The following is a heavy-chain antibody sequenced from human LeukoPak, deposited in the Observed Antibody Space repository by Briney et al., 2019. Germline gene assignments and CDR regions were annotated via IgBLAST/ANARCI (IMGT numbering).Heavy chain of an antibody. V-gene: IGHV3-21*01. CDR2: ISVRSNYI. CDR3: VRLRRNSDTSGFYYYYDY. J-gene: IGHJ4*02. D-gene: IGHD3-22*01. CDR1: GYTFSSYS. Sequence: GGSLKLSCAASGYTFSSYSINWVRQAPGKGLEWVSSISVRSNYIYYADSVRGRLGISRDDARDSLYLQMNSLRAEDTAVYYCVRLRRNSDTSGFYYYYDYWGQGTLVTVSS.